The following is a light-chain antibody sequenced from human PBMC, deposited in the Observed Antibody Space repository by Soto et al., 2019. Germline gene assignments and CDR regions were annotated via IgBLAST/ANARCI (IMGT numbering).Light chain of an antibody. CDR2: KVS. CDR1: QSLVYSDGNTF. CDR3: MQSTHWPHT. J-gene: IGKJ2*01. V-gene: IGKV2-30*01. Sequence: DVVLTQSPLSLPVTIGQPASISCTSSQSLVYSDGNTFLSWFHQRPGQSPRRLIYKVSNRGSGVPDRFSGSGSCSDFTLKISRVEAEDVGIYYCMQSTHWPHTFRHGTKLAI.